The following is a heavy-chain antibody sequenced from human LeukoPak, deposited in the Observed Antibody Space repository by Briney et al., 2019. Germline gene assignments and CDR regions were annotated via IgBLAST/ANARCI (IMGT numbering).Heavy chain of an antibody. CDR1: GGSISSYY. CDR3: ARYQTGTMFAV. J-gene: IGHJ4*02. Sequence: SETLSLTCTVSGGSISSYYWSWIRQPPGKGLEWIGYIYYSGSTNYNPSLKSRVTMSLDTSENQLSLKLYSVTAADTAIYYCARYQTGTMFAVWGQGTLVTISS. CDR2: IYYSGST. D-gene: IGHD1/OR15-1a*01. V-gene: IGHV4-59*12.